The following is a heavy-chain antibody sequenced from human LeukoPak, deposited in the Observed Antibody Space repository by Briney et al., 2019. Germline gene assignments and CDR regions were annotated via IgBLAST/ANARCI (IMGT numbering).Heavy chain of an antibody. CDR2: ITWNSVTI. V-gene: IGHV3-9*01. CDR1: GITFDDYA. Sequence: GGSLRLSCAASGITFDDYAMHWVRQAPGKGLEWVSGITWNSVTIGYADSVKGRFTISRDNAKNSLYLQMNSLRAEDTAVYYCAREYYYGSGTIPPHFDYWGQGTLVTVSS. CDR3: AREYYYGSGTIPPHFDY. D-gene: IGHD3-10*01. J-gene: IGHJ4*02.